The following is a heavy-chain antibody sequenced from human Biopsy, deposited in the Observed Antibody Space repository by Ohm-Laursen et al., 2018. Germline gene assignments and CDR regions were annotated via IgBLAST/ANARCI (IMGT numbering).Heavy chain of an antibody. CDR3: VKGTQLLED. Sequence: SLRPSCAAFGFTFRKYAMSWVRQAPGKGLELVSTIGNTGATFYADSVKGRFIISRDTSKNTVYLQMNCLRVEDTAVYYCVKGTQLLEDWGQGTQVTVSS. V-gene: IGHV3-23*01. CDR2: IGNTGAT. J-gene: IGHJ4*02. CDR1: GFTFRKYA. D-gene: IGHD3-10*01.